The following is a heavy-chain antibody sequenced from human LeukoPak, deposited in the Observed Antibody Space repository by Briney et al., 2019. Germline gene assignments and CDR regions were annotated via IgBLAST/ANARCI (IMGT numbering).Heavy chain of an antibody. J-gene: IGHJ3*02. CDR1: EFTFSSFW. V-gene: IGHV3-7*03. CDR3: ARRSGGDAFDM. Sequence: GSLRLSCAASEFTFSSFWMIWVRQAPGKGLEWVASIRPDGSEGYFVGSVKGRFTLSRDNAKDSLNLQMNSLRAEDTAVYYCARRSGGDAFDMWGQGTMVTVSS. D-gene: IGHD2-15*01. CDR2: IRPDGSEG.